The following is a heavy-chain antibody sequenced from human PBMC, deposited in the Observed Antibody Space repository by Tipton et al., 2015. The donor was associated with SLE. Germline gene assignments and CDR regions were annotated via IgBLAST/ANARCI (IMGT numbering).Heavy chain of an antibody. CDR1: GGSISSYF. Sequence: LRLSCTVSGGSISSYFWSWIRQPPGKGLEWIGYIYYSGSTNYNPSLKSRVTISVDTSKNQFSLKLSSVTAADTAVYYCARQDIAVRYFDYWGQGTLVTVSS. CDR2: IYYSGST. V-gene: IGHV4-59*08. CDR3: ARQDIAVRYFDY. D-gene: IGHD6-19*01. J-gene: IGHJ4*02.